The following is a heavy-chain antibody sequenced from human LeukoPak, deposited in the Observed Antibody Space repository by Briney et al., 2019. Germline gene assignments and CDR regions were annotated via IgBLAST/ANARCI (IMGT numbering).Heavy chain of an antibody. D-gene: IGHD4-17*01. CDR2: IYHSGST. CDR1: GGSISSGGYS. V-gene: IGHV4-30-2*01. CDR3: ARNTVTTSYYFDY. J-gene: IGHJ4*02. Sequence: TLPLTCAVSGGSISSGGYSWSWIRQPPGKGLEWIGYIYHSGSTYYNPSLKSRVTISVDRSKNQFSLKLSSVTAADTAVYYCARNTVTTSYYFDYWGQGTLVTVSS.